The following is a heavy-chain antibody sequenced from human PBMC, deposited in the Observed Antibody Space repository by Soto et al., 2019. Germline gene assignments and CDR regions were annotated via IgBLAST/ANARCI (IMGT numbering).Heavy chain of an antibody. J-gene: IGHJ4*02. V-gene: IGHV4-39*01. Sequence: SETLSLTCTVSGGSISSSSYYWGWIRQPPGKGLEWIGSIYYSGSTYYNPSLKSRVTISVDTSKNQFSLKLSSVTAADTAVYYCARKGYSGYDDLGPFDYWGQGTLVTVSS. CDR3: ARKGYSGYDDLGPFDY. CDR1: GGSISSSSYY. D-gene: IGHD5-12*01. CDR2: IYYSGST.